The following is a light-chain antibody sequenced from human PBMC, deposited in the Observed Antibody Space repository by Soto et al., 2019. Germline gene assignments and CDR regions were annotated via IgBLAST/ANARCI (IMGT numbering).Light chain of an antibody. CDR3: QQYGTSPLT. Sequence: EFLLTQSPGTLSLSPGERATLSCRASQSVSSGYLAWYQQKPGQAPRLLIYGASSRATGIPDRFSGSGSGTDFTLTINRLEPEDFAVYYCQQYGTSPLTFGGGTEMEIE. CDR2: GAS. CDR1: QSVSSGY. V-gene: IGKV3-20*01. J-gene: IGKJ4*01.